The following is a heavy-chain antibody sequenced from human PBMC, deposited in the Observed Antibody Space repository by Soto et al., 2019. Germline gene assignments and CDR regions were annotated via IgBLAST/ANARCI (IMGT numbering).Heavy chain of an antibody. CDR3: GRGHAMIVAFPGDAPDNYYFDS. V-gene: IGHV4-34*01. CDR1: GGSFSGYF. D-gene: IGHD3-22*01. J-gene: IGHJ4*02. CDR2: VNDGGRA. Sequence: SETLSPTCAVYGGSFSGYFWSWIRQPPGKGLEWIGEVNDGGRANQNPSLKSRVTTSVDTSKNQFSLKLKSVTAADTAIYYCGRGHAMIVAFPGDAPDNYYFDSWGQGTLVTVSS.